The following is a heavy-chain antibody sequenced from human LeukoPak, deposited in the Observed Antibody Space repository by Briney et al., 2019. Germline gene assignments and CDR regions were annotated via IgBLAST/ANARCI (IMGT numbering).Heavy chain of an antibody. CDR3: ATASGYPFSNYFDY. CDR1: GYTLTELS. J-gene: IGHJ4*02. Sequence: SVKVSCKVSGYTLTELSMHWVRQAPGKGLEWMGGFDPGDGETIYAQKFQGRVTMTEDTSTDTAYMELSSLRSEDTAVYYCATASGYPFSNYFDYWGQGTLVTVSS. D-gene: IGHD2/OR15-2a*01. CDR2: FDPGDGET. V-gene: IGHV1-24*01.